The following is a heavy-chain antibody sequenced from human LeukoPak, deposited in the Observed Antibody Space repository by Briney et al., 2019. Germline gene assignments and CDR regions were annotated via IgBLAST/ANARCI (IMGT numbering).Heavy chain of an antibody. Sequence: QTGGSLRLPCAASGFTFSSYAMSWVRQAPGKGLEWVSAISGSGGSTYYADSVKGRFTISRDNSKDTVDLQMNSLRADDTAVYYCARDFNWAFDYWGQGTLVTVSS. D-gene: IGHD3-16*01. CDR2: ISGSGGST. V-gene: IGHV3-23*01. CDR1: GFTFSSYA. CDR3: ARDFNWAFDY. J-gene: IGHJ4*02.